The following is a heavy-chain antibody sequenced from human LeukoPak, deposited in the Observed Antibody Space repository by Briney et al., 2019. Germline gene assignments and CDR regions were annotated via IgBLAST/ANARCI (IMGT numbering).Heavy chain of an antibody. J-gene: IGHJ4*02. Sequence: GGSLRLPCAASGFTFSSYAMHWVRQAPGKGLEYVSAISSNGGSTYYANSVKGRFTISRDNSKNTLYLQMGSLRAEDMAVYYCAKDWYYSNYYFDYWGQGTLVTVSS. CDR1: GFTFSSYA. CDR3: AKDWYYSNYYFDY. V-gene: IGHV3-64*01. D-gene: IGHD4-11*01. CDR2: ISSNGGST.